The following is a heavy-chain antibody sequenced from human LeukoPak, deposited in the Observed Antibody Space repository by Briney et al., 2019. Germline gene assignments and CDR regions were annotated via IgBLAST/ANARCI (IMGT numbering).Heavy chain of an antibody. CDR1: GFTFSGYD. J-gene: IGHJ6*02. V-gene: IGHV3-48*04. Sequence: GGSLRLSCAASGFTFSGYDMSWVRQAPGKGLEWVSYTSSSSSTIYYADSVKSRFTISRDSAKNSLYLQMNSLRAEDTAVYYCARLRYYGMDVWGQGTTVTVSS. CDR2: TSSSSSTI. CDR3: ARLRYYGMDV.